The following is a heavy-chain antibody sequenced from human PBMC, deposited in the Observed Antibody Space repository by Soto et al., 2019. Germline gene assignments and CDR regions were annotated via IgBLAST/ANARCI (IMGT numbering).Heavy chain of an antibody. D-gene: IGHD2-2*01. CDR1: GFTFSSYA. Sequence: PGGSLRLSCAASGFTFSSYAMSWVRQAPGKGLEWVSAISGSGGSTYYADSVKGRFTISRDNSKNTLYLKMNSMRAEDTAVFYCAKGALGYCSSTSCHNFDYWGQGTLVTVSS. CDR2: ISGSGGST. J-gene: IGHJ4*02. CDR3: AKGALGYCSSTSCHNFDY. V-gene: IGHV3-23*01.